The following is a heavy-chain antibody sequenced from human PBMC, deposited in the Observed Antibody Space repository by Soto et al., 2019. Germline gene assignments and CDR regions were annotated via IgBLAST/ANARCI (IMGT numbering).Heavy chain of an antibody. CDR1: GGTFSSYA. V-gene: IGHV1-69*01. Sequence: QVQLVQSGAEVKKPGSSVKVSCKASGGTFSSYAISWVRQAPGQGLEWMGGIIPIFGTANYAQKFQGRVTITADESTSTAYMELSSLRYEDTAVYYCASIPDYYDSSGYYYPFDYWGQGTLVTVSS. J-gene: IGHJ4*02. D-gene: IGHD3-22*01. CDR3: ASIPDYYDSSGYYYPFDY. CDR2: IIPIFGTA.